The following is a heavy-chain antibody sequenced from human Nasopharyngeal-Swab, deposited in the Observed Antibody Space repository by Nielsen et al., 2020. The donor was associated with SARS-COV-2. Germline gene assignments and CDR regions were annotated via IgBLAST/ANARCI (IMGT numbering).Heavy chain of an antibody. V-gene: IGHV3-30*02. CDR2: IWYDGSNK. J-gene: IGHJ4*02. Sequence: GGSLRLSCAASGFTFSSYGMHWVRQAPGKGLEWVAVIWYDGSNKYYADSVKGRFTISRDNSKNTLYLQMNSLRAEDTAVYYCATLDTIREIDYWGQGTLVTVSS. CDR3: ATLDTIREIDY. CDR1: GFTFSSYG. D-gene: IGHD5-12*01.